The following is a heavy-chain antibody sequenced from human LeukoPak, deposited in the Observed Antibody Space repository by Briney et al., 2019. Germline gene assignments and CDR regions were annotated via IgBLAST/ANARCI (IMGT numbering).Heavy chain of an antibody. V-gene: IGHV1-18*01. CDR1: GYTFTSYG. CDR2: ISAYNGNT. CDR3: ARDMGAPKSSGWSMLYYYYYYGMDV. Sequence: ASVKVSCKASGYTFTSYGISWVRQAPGQGLEWMGWISAYNGNTNYAQKLQGRVTMTTDTSTSTAYMELRSLRSDDTAVYYCARDMGAPKSSGWSMLYYYYYYGMDVWGQGTTVTVSS. J-gene: IGHJ6*02. D-gene: IGHD6-19*01.